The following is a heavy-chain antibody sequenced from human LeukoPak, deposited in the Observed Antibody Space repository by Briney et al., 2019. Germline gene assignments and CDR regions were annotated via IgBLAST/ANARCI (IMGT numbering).Heavy chain of an antibody. CDR1: GYPFTDYF. J-gene: IGHJ5*02. CDR3: ARDPKGQQLDDWFDP. D-gene: IGHD6-13*01. V-gene: IGHV1-2*02. CDR2: INPNSGGT. Sequence: ASVKVSCKASGYPFTDYFVHWVRQAPGQGLEWMGWINPNSGGTNYAQKFQGRVTITADKSTSTAYMELSSLRSEDTAVYYCARDPKGQQLDDWFDPWGQGTLVTVSS.